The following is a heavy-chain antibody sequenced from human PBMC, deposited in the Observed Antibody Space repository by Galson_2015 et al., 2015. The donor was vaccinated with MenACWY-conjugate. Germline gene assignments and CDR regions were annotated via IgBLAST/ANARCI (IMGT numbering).Heavy chain of an antibody. Sequence: SLRLSCAASGFSFSNYGIHWVRQAPGKGLEWVAVIWYDGSNKYYADSVKGRFTISRDNSENTLYLQMNSLRVEDTAIYYCARGCSGGSCSVYWGQGTLVTVSS. J-gene: IGHJ4*02. CDR2: IWYDGSNK. V-gene: IGHV3-33*01. CDR1: GFSFSNYG. CDR3: ARGCSGGSCSVY. D-gene: IGHD2-15*01.